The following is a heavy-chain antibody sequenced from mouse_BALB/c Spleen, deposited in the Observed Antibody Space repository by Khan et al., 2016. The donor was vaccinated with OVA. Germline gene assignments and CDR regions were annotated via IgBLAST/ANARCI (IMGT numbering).Heavy chain of an antibody. V-gene: IGHV3-2*02. CDR3: ARGNVYGYAMDY. CDR1: GYSITSNYA. CDR2: ISYSGST. D-gene: IGHD1-1*01. J-gene: IGHJ4*01. Sequence: EVQLQESGPGLVKPSQSLSLTCTVTGYSITSNYAWNWIRQLPGNKLEWMGYISYSGSTSYNPSLKSRISITRDTSKNQFFLQLNSVTTEDAATYYWARGNVYGYAMDYWGQGTSVTVSS.